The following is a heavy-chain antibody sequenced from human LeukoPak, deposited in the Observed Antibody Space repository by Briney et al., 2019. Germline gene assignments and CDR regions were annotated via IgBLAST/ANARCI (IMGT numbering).Heavy chain of an antibody. CDR2: INRNGGST. CDR1: GFMYHDYG. CDR3: SRVSCSGYDCYFQYFDY. V-gene: IGHV3-20*04. D-gene: IGHD2-21*02. J-gene: IGHJ4*02. Sequence: PGRTLRLVCAASGFMYHDYGMSWVRRAPAKGLEWVSGINRNGGSTGYAESVKGGFTISGDNAKNSLHVQVHGLRYEDSALFYVSRVSCSGYDCYFQYFDYWGQGTLVTVSS.